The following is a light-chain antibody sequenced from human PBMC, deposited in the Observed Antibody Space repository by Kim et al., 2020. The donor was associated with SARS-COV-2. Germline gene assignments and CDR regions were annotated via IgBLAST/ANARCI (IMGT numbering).Light chain of an antibody. J-gene: IGKJ5*01. CDR3: QQSYSFPIT. CDR1: QNIDNS. Sequence: DIQLTQSPSSLSASVGDRVTITCRASQNIDNSLNLYQHRPPGKAPKLLLSSSSNFHTGVPSRFSGRGSGTDFTLTISSLQPEDFATYYCQQSYSFPITFGQGTRLEIK. V-gene: IGKV1-39*01. CDR2: SSS.